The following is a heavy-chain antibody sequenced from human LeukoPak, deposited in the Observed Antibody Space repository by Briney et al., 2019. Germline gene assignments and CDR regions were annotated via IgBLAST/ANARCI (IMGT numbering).Heavy chain of an antibody. Sequence: GGSLRLSCAASGFTFSDYYMTWVRQAPGKGLEWVSYIDNSGRTIFYADSVKGRFTISRDNAKNSLYLQMNSLRAEDTAVYYCARGIMVRGVGDWFDPWGQGTLVTVSS. V-gene: IGHV3-11*01. CDR2: IDNSGRTI. J-gene: IGHJ5*02. CDR1: GFTFSDYY. D-gene: IGHD3-10*01. CDR3: ARGIMVRGVGDWFDP.